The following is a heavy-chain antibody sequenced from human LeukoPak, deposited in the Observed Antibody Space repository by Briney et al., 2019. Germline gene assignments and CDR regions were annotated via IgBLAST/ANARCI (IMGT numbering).Heavy chain of an antibody. V-gene: IGHV4-34*01. CDR3: ARCSSSSWYAFYYYYMDV. Sequence: SETLSLTCAVYGGSFSGYYWSWIRQPPGKGLEWIGEINHSGSTNYNPSLKSRVTISVDTSKNQFSLKLSSVTAADTAVYYCARCSSSSWYAFYYYYMDVWGKGTTVTVSS. CDR1: GGSFSGYY. J-gene: IGHJ6*03. CDR2: INHSGST. D-gene: IGHD6-13*01.